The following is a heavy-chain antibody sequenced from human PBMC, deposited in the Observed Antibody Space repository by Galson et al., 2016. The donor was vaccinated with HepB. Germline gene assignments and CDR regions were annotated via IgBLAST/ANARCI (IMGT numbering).Heavy chain of an antibody. Sequence: SVKVSCKASGYTFTSYGISWVRQAPGQGLEWMGWISAYNGNTNYAQKLQGRVTMTTDTSTSTAYMELRRLRSDDTADDTAVYYCARDCSGGTCYGTTWGQGTLVTVSS. CDR1: GYTFTSYG. CDR3: VYYCARDCSGGTCYGTT. V-gene: IGHV1-18*01. CDR2: ISAYNGNT. J-gene: IGHJ5*02. D-gene: IGHD2-15*01.